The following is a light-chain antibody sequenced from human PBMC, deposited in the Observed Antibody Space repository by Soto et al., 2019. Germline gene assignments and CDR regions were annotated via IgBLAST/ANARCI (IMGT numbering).Light chain of an antibody. CDR1: QSVSSSY. CDR2: GAS. Sequence: EIVLTQSPGTLSLSPGERATLSCRASQSVSSSYLAWYQQKPGQAPRLLIYGASSRATGIPDRFSGSGSGTDFTLTISRLEPEDFAVYYCQQYSGSLRWTFGQGTKVEIK. CDR3: QQYSGSLRWT. J-gene: IGKJ1*01. V-gene: IGKV3-20*01.